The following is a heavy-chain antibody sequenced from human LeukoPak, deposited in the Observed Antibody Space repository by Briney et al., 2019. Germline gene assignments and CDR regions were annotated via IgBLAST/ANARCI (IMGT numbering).Heavy chain of an antibody. CDR1: GYTFTSYG. CDR3: AREQKQQLAVYYFDY. Sequence: ASVKVSCKASGYTFTSYGISWVRQAPGQGLEWMGWINPNSGGTNYAQKFQGRVTMTRDTSISTAYMELSRLRSDDTAVYYCAREQKQQLAVYYFDYWGQGTLVTVSS. D-gene: IGHD6-13*01. CDR2: INPNSGGT. J-gene: IGHJ4*02. V-gene: IGHV1-2*02.